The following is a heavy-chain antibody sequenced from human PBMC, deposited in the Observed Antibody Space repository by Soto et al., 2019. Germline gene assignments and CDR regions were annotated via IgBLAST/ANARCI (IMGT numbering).Heavy chain of an antibody. CDR2: ISGGGVST. V-gene: IGHV3-23*01. D-gene: IGHD6-19*01. J-gene: IGHJ4*02. Sequence: EVQLLESGGGLVQPGGSLRLSCAASGFTFSSYAMSWVRQAPGKGLDWVSGISGGGVSTYYADSVKGRFTISRDNSKNKLYLQMNSLRAEDTAVYYCEFIAGAATWGQGTLVTVSS. CDR1: GFTFSSYA. CDR3: EFIAGAAT.